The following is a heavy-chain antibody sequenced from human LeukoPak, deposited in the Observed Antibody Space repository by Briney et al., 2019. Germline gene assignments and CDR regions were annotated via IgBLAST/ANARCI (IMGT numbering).Heavy chain of an antibody. CDR3: AGDLSGSPRNQYDY. CDR1: GYTFTTYY. J-gene: IGHJ4*02. Sequence: ASVKVSCKASGYTFTTYYMHWVRQAPGQGAEGMGIINPSGGSTSYAQKFQGRVTMTRDTSTNTVYMELSSLRSEDTAVYYCAGDLSGSPRNQYDYWGQGTLVTVSS. CDR2: INPSGGST. D-gene: IGHD1-26*01. V-gene: IGHV1-46*01.